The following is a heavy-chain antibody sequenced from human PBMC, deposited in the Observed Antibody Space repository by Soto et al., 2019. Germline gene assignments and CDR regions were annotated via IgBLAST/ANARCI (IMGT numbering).Heavy chain of an antibody. CDR3: ARRQGRLYYYYYGMDV. J-gene: IGHJ6*02. D-gene: IGHD2-15*01. CDR1: GGSISSSSYY. Sequence: NPSETLSLTCTVSGGSISSSSYYWGWIRQPPGKGLEWIGSIYYIGSTYYNPSLKSRVTISVDTSKNQFSLKLSSVTAADTAVYYCARRQGRLYYYYYGMDVWGQGTTVT. V-gene: IGHV4-39*01. CDR2: IYYIGST.